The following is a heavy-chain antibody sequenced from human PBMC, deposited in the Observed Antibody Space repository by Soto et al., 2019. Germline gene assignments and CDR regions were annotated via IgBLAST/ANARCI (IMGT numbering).Heavy chain of an antibody. J-gene: IGHJ6*02. V-gene: IGHV3-23*01. CDR2: ISGSGGST. CDR3: AKDEGGAVYYYCYGMDV. D-gene: IGHD1-26*01. Sequence: EVQLLESGGGLVQPGGSLRLSCAASGFTFSRYTMSWVRQAPGKGLEWVSAISGSGGSTYYADSVKGRFTISRDNSKNTRYLQMNGLRAEDTAVYYCAKDEGGAVYYYCYGMDVWGQGTTVTVSS. CDR1: GFTFSRYT.